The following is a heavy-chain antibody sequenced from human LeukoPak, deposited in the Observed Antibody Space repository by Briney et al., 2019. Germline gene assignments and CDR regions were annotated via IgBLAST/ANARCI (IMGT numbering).Heavy chain of an antibody. J-gene: IGHJ3*02. Sequence: GGSLRLSCAASGFTFSIYWMTWVRQAPGKGLEWVAKIKQDGSEKYYVDSVKGRFTISRDNAKNSLYLQMSSLRAEDTAIYYCARHSSSGPFDIWGQGTMVTVSS. CDR2: IKQDGSEK. D-gene: IGHD6-13*01. CDR1: GFTFSIYW. CDR3: ARHSSSGPFDI. V-gene: IGHV3-7*01.